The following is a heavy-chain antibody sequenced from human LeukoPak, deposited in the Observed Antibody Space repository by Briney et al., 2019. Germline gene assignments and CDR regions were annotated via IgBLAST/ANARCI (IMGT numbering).Heavy chain of an antibody. J-gene: IGHJ4*02. CDR2: INQAGSDK. CDR3: ARDYYTSGSH. D-gene: IGHD3-10*01. V-gene: IGHV3-7*01. Sequence: GGSLRLSCAASGFTFSSSWMAWVRQTPGKGLEWVANINQAGSDKNYVDSVKGRFTISRDNGKNSLYLQMNSLRAEDTALYYCARDYYTSGSHWGQGTLVIVSS. CDR1: GFTFSSSW.